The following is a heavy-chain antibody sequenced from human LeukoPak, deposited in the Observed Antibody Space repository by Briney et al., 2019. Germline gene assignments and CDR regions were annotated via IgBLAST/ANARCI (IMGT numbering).Heavy chain of an antibody. J-gene: IGHJ5*02. CDR3: ARDSDYYASGTYYRVGFDP. D-gene: IGHD3-10*01. CDR2: TYYRSKWYN. Sequence: SQTLSLTCAISGDSVSSHNTAWNWIRQSPSRGLEWLGRTYYRSKWYNDYAVSVKSRLTIKPDTSKSQFSLQLNSVTPEDTAVYYCARDSDYYASGTYYRVGFDPWGQGTLVTVSS. CDR1: GDSVSSHNTA. V-gene: IGHV6-1*01.